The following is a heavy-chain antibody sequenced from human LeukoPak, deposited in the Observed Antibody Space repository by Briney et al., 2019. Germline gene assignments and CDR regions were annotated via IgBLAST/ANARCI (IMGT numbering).Heavy chain of an antibody. D-gene: IGHD2-15*01. CDR3: ARRRHCTSGSCEDLDY. Sequence: GESLKISCKGSGYSFANYWIGWVRQMPGKGLEWMGTIYPGDSDTRYSPSFQGQVTISADKSISTAYLQWSSLKASDTAMYYCARRRHCTSGSCEDLDYWGQGTLVTVSS. J-gene: IGHJ4*02. CDR1: GYSFANYW. V-gene: IGHV5-51*01. CDR2: IYPGDSDT.